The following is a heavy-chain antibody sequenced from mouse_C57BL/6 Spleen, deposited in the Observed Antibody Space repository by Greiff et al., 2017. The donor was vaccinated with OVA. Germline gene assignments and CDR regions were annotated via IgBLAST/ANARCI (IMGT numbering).Heavy chain of an antibody. Sequence: VQGVESVAELVRPGASVKLSCTASGFNIKNTYMHWVKQRPEQGLEWIGRIDPANGNTKYAPKFQGKATITADTSSNTAYLQLSSLTSEDTAIYYCATPYGYDWAWFAYWGQGTLVTVSA. J-gene: IGHJ3*01. D-gene: IGHD2-2*01. CDR1: GFNIKNTY. CDR2: IDPANGNT. V-gene: IGHV14-3*01. CDR3: ATPYGYDWAWFAY.